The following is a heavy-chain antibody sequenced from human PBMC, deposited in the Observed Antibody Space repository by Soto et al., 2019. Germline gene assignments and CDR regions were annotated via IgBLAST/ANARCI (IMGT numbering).Heavy chain of an antibody. J-gene: IGHJ6*02. V-gene: IGHV1-18*01. CDR1: GYSFTTYG. CDR2: ISAYNGNT. Sequence: QVQLVQSGGEVKKPGASVKVSCKTSGYSFTTYGISWVRQAPGPGLEWMGWISAYNGNTNYAQKLQDRVTMTTDTSKSTAYMELRSLRADDTAVYYCAREGPAPYYYYGMDVWGQGSTVTVSS. CDR3: AREGPAPYYYYGMDV.